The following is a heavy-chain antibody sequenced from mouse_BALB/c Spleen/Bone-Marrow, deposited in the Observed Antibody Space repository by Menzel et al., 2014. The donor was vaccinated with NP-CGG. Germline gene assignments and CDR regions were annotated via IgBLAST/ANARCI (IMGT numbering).Heavy chain of an antibody. J-gene: IGHJ4*01. V-gene: IGHV2-6-7*01. D-gene: IGHD2-10*02. CDR1: GFSLAGFG. CDR2: IWGDGTT. Sequence: QVQLKDSGPGLVAPSQSLSITCTVSGFSLAGFGINWIRQPPGKGLERLGMIWGDGTTDYNSALKSRLSINKDNSKSQVFLKMNSLQAGDTARYYCAREKYGNYYAMDYWGQGTSVTVSS. CDR3: AREKYGNYYAMDY.